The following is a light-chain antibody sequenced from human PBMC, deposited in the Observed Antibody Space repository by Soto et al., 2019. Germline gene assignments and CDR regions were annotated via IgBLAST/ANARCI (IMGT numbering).Light chain of an antibody. J-gene: IGKJ5*01. V-gene: IGKV3D-15*01. CDR2: GAS. CDR3: QQYKNWPPIT. CDR1: QSVSSY. Sequence: EIVLTQSPATLSLSPGERATLSCRASQSVSSYLAWYQQKPGQAPRLLIYGASNRATGIPDRFSGSGSGTEFTLTISSLQSEDFAVYYCQQYKNWPPITFGQGTRLEIK.